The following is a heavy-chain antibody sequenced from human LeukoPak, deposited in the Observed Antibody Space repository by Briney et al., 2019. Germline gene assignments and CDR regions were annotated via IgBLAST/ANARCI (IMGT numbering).Heavy chain of an antibody. CDR3: ARGHQLWFGKLSSPNWFDP. CDR2: ISAYNGNT. J-gene: IGHJ5*02. CDR1: AYTFTSYG. V-gene: IGHV1-18*01. Sequence: ASVKVSCKASAYTFTSYGISWVRQAPGQGLEWMGWISAYNGNTNYAQKLQGRVTMTTDTSTSTAYMELRSLRSDDTAVYYCARGHQLWFGKLSSPNWFDPWGQGTLVTVSS. D-gene: IGHD3-10*01.